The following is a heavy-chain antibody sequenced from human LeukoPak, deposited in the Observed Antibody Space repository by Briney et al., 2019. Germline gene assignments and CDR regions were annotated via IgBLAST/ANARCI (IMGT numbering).Heavy chain of an antibody. CDR1: GNPMSSFY. J-gene: IGHJ5*02. CDR3: ARDESGNFPNWFDP. Sequence: SETLSLTCSVSGNPMSSFYWNWIRQPAGKGLEWIGRIYGSGSTNYNPSLKSRVTMSIDTSNNQFSLRLRSVTAADTAVYYCARDESGNFPNWFDPWGQGTLFTVSS. D-gene: IGHD1-26*01. V-gene: IGHV4-4*07. CDR2: IYGSGST.